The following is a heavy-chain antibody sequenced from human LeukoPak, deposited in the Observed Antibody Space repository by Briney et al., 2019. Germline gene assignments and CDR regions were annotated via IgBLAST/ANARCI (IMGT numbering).Heavy chain of an antibody. CDR2: ISGSGGST. CDR1: GFTFSSYA. CDR3: ARDCSGGSCYSGNGMDV. J-gene: IGHJ6*02. V-gene: IGHV3-23*01. D-gene: IGHD2-15*01. Sequence: GGSLRLSCAASGFTFSSYAMSWVRQAPGKGLEWVSAISGSGGSTYYADSVKGRFTISRDNSKNTLYLQMNSRRAEDTAVYYCARDCSGGSCYSGNGMDVWGQGTTVTVSS.